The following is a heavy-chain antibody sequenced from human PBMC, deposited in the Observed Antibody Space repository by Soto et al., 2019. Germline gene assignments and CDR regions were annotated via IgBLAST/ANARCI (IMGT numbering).Heavy chain of an antibody. Sequence: ASVKVSCKASGYTFTSYAMHWVRQAPGQRLEWMGWINAGNGNTKYSQKFQGRVTITRDTSASTAYMELSSLRSEDTAVYYCARTNAVAVTTTPFDYWGQGTLVTVSS. J-gene: IGHJ4*02. V-gene: IGHV1-3*01. CDR3: ARTNAVAVTTTPFDY. CDR2: INAGNGNT. D-gene: IGHD4-17*01. CDR1: GYTFTSYA.